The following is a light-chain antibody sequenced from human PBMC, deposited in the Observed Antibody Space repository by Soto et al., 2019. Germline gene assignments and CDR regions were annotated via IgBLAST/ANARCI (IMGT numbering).Light chain of an antibody. CDR2: DAS. J-gene: IGKJ4*01. Sequence: EIVLTQSPVTLSLSPGERATLACRASQSVSSFLAWYQQRHGQAPRLLIYDASNRATGIPARFSGSGSGTDFTLTISSLEPEDFAIYYCQQRSNWPMTFGGGTKVEIK. V-gene: IGKV3-11*01. CDR3: QQRSNWPMT. CDR1: QSVSSF.